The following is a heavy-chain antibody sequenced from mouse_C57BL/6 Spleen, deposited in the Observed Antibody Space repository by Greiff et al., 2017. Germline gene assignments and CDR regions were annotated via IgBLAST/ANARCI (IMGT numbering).Heavy chain of an antibody. CDR1: GFTFSDYG. CDR3: ARGRWVLDY. Sequence: EVMLVESGGGLVKPGGSLKLSCAASGFTFSDYGMHWVRQAPEKGLEWVAYISSGSSTIYYADTVKGRFTISRDNAKNTLFLQMTGLRSEDTDVYYCARGRWVLDYWGQGTTLTVSS. CDR2: ISSGSSTI. J-gene: IGHJ2*01. D-gene: IGHD2-3*01. V-gene: IGHV5-17*01.